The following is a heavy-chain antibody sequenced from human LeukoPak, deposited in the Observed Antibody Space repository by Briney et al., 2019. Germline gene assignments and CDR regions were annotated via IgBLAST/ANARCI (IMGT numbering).Heavy chain of an antibody. CDR2: IYYSGST. Sequence: SETLSLTCTVSGRSMSSYYWNWIRQPPGKGLEWIGYIYYSGSTNYNPSLKSRVTISVDTSKNQFSLKLSSVTAADTAVYYCARLALGYFDYWGQGTLVTVSS. CDR1: GRSMSSYY. V-gene: IGHV4-59*01. J-gene: IGHJ4*02. CDR3: ARLALGYFDY. D-gene: IGHD3-16*01.